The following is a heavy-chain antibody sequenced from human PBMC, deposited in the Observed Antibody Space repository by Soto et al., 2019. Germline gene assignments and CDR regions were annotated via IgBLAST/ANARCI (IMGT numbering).Heavy chain of an antibody. J-gene: IGHJ5*02. CDR2: IYHSGST. CDR3: ARGTQRLNWFDP. V-gene: IGHV4-30-2*01. D-gene: IGHD6-25*01. CDR1: GCSSGIGCYS. Sequence: SVTLSLTGSVSGCSSGIGCYSWLWLRQPPGKGLEWIGYIYHSGSTYYNSSLKSRVTISEAGSKNHFSLKLSSVTPADTAVNYCARGTQRLNWFDPWGQGTRVTVSS.